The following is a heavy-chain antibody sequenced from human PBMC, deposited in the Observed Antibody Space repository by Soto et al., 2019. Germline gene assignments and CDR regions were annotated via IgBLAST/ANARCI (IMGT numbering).Heavy chain of an antibody. J-gene: IGHJ4*02. D-gene: IGHD2-8*01. CDR1: GFTFSDYY. CDR2: ISSSSSYT. CDR3: AREGRGGIVLTPYDY. V-gene: IGHV3-11*06. Sequence: QVQLVESGGGLVKPGGSLRLSCAASGFTFSDYYMSWIRQAPGKGLEWVSYISSSSSYTNYADSVKGRFTISRDNAKNSLYLQMNSMRAEDTAVYYCAREGRGGIVLTPYDYWGQGTLVTVSS.